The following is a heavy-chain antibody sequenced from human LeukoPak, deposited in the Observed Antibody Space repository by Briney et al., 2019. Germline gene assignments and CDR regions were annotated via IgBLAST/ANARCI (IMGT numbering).Heavy chain of an antibody. CDR1: GFTFSSYW. CDR3: VRGDRAMVRVVPDY. Sequence: GGSLRLSCAASGFTFSSYWMDWVRQAPGKGLEWVANIKEDRSDKYYGDSVKGRFTISRDNAKNSLYLQMDSLRAEDTALYYCVRGDRAMVRVVPDYWGQGTLVTVSS. V-gene: IGHV3-7*03. J-gene: IGHJ4*02. D-gene: IGHD3-10*01. CDR2: IKEDRSDK.